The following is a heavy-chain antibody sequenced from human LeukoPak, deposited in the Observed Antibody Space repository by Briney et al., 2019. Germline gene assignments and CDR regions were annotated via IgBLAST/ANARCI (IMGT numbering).Heavy chain of an antibody. J-gene: IGHJ4*02. D-gene: IGHD5-12*01. CDR2: IRNDGHNQ. Sequence: GGSLRLSCAASGFTFSTYGMHWVRQAPGKGLEWVAFIRNDGHNQYYGHSVKGRFTISRDNSKNTVFLQMNGLRAEDTAVYYCAKGTPGYSGYGPLDYWGQGTLVTVSS. CDR1: GFTFSTYG. CDR3: AKGTPGYSGYGPLDY. V-gene: IGHV3-30*02.